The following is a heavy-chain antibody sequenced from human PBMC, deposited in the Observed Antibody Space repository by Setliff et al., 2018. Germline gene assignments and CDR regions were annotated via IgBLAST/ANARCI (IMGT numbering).Heavy chain of an antibody. D-gene: IGHD3-10*01. V-gene: IGHV3-23*01. J-gene: IGHJ5*02. Sequence: GGSLRLSCAASGFSLGTYAMSWVRQAPGKGLEWVSAISGSGGSTYYADSVKGRFTISRDNSKNTLYLQMNSLRAEDTAVYYCAKNGFGVVALGVNNWFDPWGQGTLVTVSS. CDR3: AKNGFGVVALGVNNWFDP. CDR1: GFSLGTYA. CDR2: ISGSGGST.